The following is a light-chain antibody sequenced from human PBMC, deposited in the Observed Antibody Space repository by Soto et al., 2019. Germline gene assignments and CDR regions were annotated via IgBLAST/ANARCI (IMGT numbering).Light chain of an antibody. CDR1: NSDVGAYNY. J-gene: IGLJ3*02. CDR2: EVN. Sequence: QSALTQPASVSGSPGQSITISCTGTNSDVGAYNYVSWYQQHPGKAPKLMIYEVNNRPSGVSNRFSGSKSGNTASLTISGLQAEDEAAYYCNSYTSSSTLVFGGGTKLTVL. V-gene: IGLV2-14*01. CDR3: NSYTSSSTLV.